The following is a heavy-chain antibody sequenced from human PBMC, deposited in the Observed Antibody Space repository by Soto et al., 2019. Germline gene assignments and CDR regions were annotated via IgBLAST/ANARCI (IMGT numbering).Heavy chain of an antibody. CDR2: IIPIFGTA. Sequence: QVQLVQSGAEVKKPGSSVKVSCKASGGTFSSYAISWVRQAPGQGLEWMGGIIPIFGTANYAQKFQGRVTMTADESTSTAYMELSSLRSEDTAVYYCARDPGAPASSADQDRYYYYGMDVWGQGTTVTVSS. CDR3: ARDPGAPASSADQDRYYYYGMDV. V-gene: IGHV1-69*01. D-gene: IGHD6-19*01. CDR1: GGTFSSYA. J-gene: IGHJ6*02.